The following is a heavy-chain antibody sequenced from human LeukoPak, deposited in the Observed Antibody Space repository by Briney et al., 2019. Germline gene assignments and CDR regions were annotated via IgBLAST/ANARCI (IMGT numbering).Heavy chain of an antibody. CDR2: IGVFNGNR. Sequence: ASVKVSCKTSGYTFSRYGFSWVRQAPGQGLEWIGWIGVFNGNRDYAKSVQGRITLTADTSTNTTYMELRSLTSDDTAVYFCGRDWDWHVQFWGQGTLITVSS. D-gene: IGHD1-26*01. V-gene: IGHV1-18*01. CDR1: GYTFSRYG. CDR3: GRDWDWHVQF. J-gene: IGHJ4*02.